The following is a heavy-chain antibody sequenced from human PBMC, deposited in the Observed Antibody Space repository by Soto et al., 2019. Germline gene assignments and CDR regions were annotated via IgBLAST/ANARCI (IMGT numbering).Heavy chain of an antibody. J-gene: IGHJ6*01. CDR2: IMPVFTTP. CDR3: ARDKDRQQLGGDYYYIMDV. V-gene: IGHV1-69*12. CDR1: GGTFRTSA. Sequence: QVQLVQSGAEVKKPGSSVKVSCKTSGGTFRTSAISWVRQAPGQGLEWMGGIMPVFTTPDYAQKFQGRVTIAANESTSTAYMGLSSLRSEDTAVYYCARDKDRQQLGGDYYYIMDVWGQGTTVTVSS. D-gene: IGHD3-3*02.